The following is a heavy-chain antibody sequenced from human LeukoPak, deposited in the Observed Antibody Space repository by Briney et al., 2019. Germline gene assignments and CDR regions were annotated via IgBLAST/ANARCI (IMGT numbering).Heavy chain of an antibody. CDR3: ARAKYYYGSGGDLVWFDP. CDR2: INHSGST. D-gene: IGHD3-10*01. J-gene: IGHJ5*02. V-gene: IGHV4-34*01. Sequence: SETLSLTCAVYGGSFSGYYWSWIRQPPGKGLEWIGEINHSGSTNYNPSLKGRVTISVDTSKNQFSLKLSSVTAADTAVYYCARAKYYYGSGGDLVWFDPWGQGTLVTVSS. CDR1: GGSFSGYY.